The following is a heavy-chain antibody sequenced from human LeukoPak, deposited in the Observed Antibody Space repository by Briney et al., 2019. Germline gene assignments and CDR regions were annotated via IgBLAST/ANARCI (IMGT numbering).Heavy chain of an antibody. CDR3: ARVRGPYYYDSSGYYLDDY. D-gene: IGHD3-22*01. V-gene: IGHV1-8*01. Sequence: ASVKVSCEASGYTFTSYDINWVRQATGQGLEWMGWMNPNSGNTGYAQKFQGRVTMTRNTSISTAYMELSSLRSEDTAVYYCARVRGPYYYDSSGYYLDDYWGQGTLVTVSS. CDR1: GYTFTSYD. CDR2: MNPNSGNT. J-gene: IGHJ4*02.